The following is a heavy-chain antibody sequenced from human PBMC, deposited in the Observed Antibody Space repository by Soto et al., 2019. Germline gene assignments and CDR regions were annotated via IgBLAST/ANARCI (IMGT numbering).Heavy chain of an antibody. D-gene: IGHD2-8*01. J-gene: IGHJ1*01. CDR2: ISGSGSTI. CDR3: ARGCVY. Sequence: PGGSLRLSCEATGFTFSSHEMNWIRQTPGKGLEWIAEISGSGSTINYADSVKGRFTISRDNVQRTLHLQMDSLRVEDTGVYYCARGCVYWGRGTLVTVSS. V-gene: IGHV3-48*03. CDR1: GFTFSSHE.